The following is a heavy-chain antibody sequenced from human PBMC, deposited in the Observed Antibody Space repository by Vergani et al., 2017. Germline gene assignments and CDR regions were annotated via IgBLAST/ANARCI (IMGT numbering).Heavy chain of an antibody. CDR2: INLSGST. CDR1: GGSLSGYN. Sequence: QVQLQQWGAGLLKPSETLSLTCAVYGGSLSGYNCSWIRQPQAKGLEWFGEINLSGSTNYNPSLKSRVTISVDTSKNQFSLNLSSVTPADTAVYYCARRPGYSSSWYHYYYYMDGWGKGTMVTVSS. CDR3: ARRPGYSSSWYHYYYYMDG. V-gene: IGHV4-34*01. J-gene: IGHJ6*03. D-gene: IGHD6-13*01.